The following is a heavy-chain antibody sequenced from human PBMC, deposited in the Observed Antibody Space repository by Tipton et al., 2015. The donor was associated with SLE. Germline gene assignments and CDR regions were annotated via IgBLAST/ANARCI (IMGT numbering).Heavy chain of an antibody. V-gene: IGHV1-18*01. J-gene: IGHJ6*02. CDR3: ARKYYDFWSGYGPYGMDV. D-gene: IGHD3-3*01. CDR2: ISSYNGNT. Sequence: QLVQSGAEVKKPGASVKVSCKASGYTFTSYGISWVRQAPGQGLEWMGWISSYNGNTNYAQKLQGRVTMTTDTSTSTAYMELRSLRSDDTAVYYCARKYYDFWSGYGPYGMDVWGQGTMVTVSS. CDR1: GYTFTSYG.